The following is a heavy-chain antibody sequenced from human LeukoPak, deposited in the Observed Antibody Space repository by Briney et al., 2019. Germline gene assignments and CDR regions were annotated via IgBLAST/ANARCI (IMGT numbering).Heavy chain of an antibody. Sequence: SETLSLTCTVSGGSISSYYWGWIRQPPGKGLEWIGYIYYSGSTYYNPSLKSRVTISVDTSKNQFSLKLSSVTAADTAVYYCARGLRIAAAGPASWGQGTLVTVSS. CDR3: ARGLRIAAAGPAS. D-gene: IGHD6-13*01. J-gene: IGHJ5*02. CDR1: GGSISSYY. CDR2: IYYSGST. V-gene: IGHV4-59*12.